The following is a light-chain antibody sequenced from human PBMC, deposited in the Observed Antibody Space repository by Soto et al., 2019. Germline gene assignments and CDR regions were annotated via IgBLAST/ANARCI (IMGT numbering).Light chain of an antibody. CDR2: GAS. Sequence: EVVLTQSPAILSLSPGETATLSCRAGQPIRNDLGWYQQRPGQAPRLLIYGASNRATGIPDRFSGSGSGTDFTLTITRLAPDYFAISYSQLRAVWPLSFRGGTKV. J-gene: IGKJ4*01. CDR1: QPIRND. V-gene: IGKV3-11*01. CDR3: QLRAVWPLS.